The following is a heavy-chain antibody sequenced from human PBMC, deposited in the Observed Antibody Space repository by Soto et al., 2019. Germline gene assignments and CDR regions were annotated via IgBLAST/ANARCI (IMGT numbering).Heavy chain of an antibody. CDR3: ARDQGYCSSTSCYGRDAFDI. J-gene: IGHJ3*02. CDR1: GGTFSSYT. V-gene: IGHV1-69*08. CDR2: IIPILGIA. Sequence: QVQLVQSGAGVKKPGSSVKVSCKASGGTFSSYTISWLRQAPGQGLEWMGRIIPILGIANYAQKFQGRVTITADKSTSTAYMELSSLRSEDTAVYYCARDQGYCSSTSCYGRDAFDIWGQGTMVTVSS. D-gene: IGHD2-2*01.